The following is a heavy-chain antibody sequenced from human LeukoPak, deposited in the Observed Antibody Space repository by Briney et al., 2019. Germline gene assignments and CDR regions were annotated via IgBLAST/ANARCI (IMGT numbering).Heavy chain of an antibody. J-gene: IGHJ5*02. V-gene: IGHV1-46*02. CDR3: ARDQPGKFDP. Sequence: ASVWISCMASGYTFNNYYLHWVRQAPGQGLEWMGIISPTSGITTYAQKFQGRVTMTRDSSTRTFSLDLSSLRSDDTAVYYCARDQPGKFDPWGQGTLVTVSS. D-gene: IGHD7-27*01. CDR1: GYTFNNYY. CDR2: ISPTSGIT.